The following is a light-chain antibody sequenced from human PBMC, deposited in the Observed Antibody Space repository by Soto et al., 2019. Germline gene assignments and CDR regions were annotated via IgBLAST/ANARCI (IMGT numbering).Light chain of an antibody. CDR1: SSDVGAYNF. V-gene: IGLV2-14*03. CDR2: DVS. J-gene: IGLJ1*01. CDR3: ISYTSSSTHV. Sequence: QSALTQSASESGSPGQSITISCTGTSSDVGAYNFVSWYQQHPGKLPKLMIFDVSRRPSGVSDRFSGSKSGNTASLTISGLQAEDEGDYYCISYTSSSTHVFGSGTKLTVL.